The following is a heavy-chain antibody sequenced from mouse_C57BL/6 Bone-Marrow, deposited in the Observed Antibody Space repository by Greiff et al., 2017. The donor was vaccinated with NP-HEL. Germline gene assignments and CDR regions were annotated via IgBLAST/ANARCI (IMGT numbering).Heavy chain of an antibody. D-gene: IGHD2-2*01. Sequence: EVHLVESGGGLVKPGGSLKLSCAASGFTFSSYAMSWVRQTPEKRLEWVATISDGGSYTYYPDNVKGRFTISRDNAKNNLYLQMSHLKSEDTAMDYCARWFPLYYAMDYWGQGTSVTVSS. CDR3: ARWFPLYYAMDY. V-gene: IGHV5-4*01. CDR2: ISDGGSYT. J-gene: IGHJ4*01. CDR1: GFTFSSYA.